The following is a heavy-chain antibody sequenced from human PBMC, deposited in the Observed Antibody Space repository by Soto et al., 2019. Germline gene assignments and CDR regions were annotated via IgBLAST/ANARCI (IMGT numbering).Heavy chain of an antibody. V-gene: IGHV1-69*13. Sequence: EASVKVSCKASGGTFSSYAISWVRQAPGQGLEWMGGIIPIFGTANYAQKFQGRVTITADESTSTAYMELSSLRSEDTAVYYCADLGPKYPDVWGQGTTVTVSS. D-gene: IGHD6-6*01. CDR2: IIPIFGTA. CDR1: GGTFSSYA. J-gene: IGHJ6*02. CDR3: ADLGPKYPDV.